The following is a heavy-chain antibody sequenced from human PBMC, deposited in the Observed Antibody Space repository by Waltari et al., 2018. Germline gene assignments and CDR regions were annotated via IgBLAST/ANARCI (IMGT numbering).Heavy chain of an antibody. V-gene: IGHV3-49*03. D-gene: IGHD6-6*01. CDR2: KAYGGTP. Sequence: EVQLVESGGGLVQPGRSLRLSCSTSGFTFGDYTMSWYRQAPGKGLDGVGYKAYGGTPEYAASVKGRFTISRDDSKSVAYLQMNSLKSEDTAMYYCLRESILDYWGQGTLDTVSS. J-gene: IGHJ4*02. CDR3: LRESILDY. CDR1: GFTFGDYT.